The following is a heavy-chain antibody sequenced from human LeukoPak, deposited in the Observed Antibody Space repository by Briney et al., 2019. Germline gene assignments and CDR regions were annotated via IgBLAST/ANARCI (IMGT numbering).Heavy chain of an antibody. V-gene: IGHV3-7*01. D-gene: IGHD6-13*01. Sequence: GGSLRLSCAASGFTFSSYWMSWVRQAPGKGLEWVANIKQDGSEKYYVDSVKGRFTISRDNAKNSLYLQMNSLRAEDTAAYYCARDEGASSSYSMDVWGQGTTVTVSS. CDR1: GFTFSSYW. CDR2: IKQDGSEK. J-gene: IGHJ6*02. CDR3: ARDEGASSSYSMDV.